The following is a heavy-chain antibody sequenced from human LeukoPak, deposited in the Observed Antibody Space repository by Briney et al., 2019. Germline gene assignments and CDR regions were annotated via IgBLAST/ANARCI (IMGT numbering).Heavy chain of an antibody. V-gene: IGHV1-2*02. J-gene: IGHJ4*02. CDR3: ARLWSGYYSPTPNVDY. CDR1: GYTFTSYD. Sequence: PGASVKVSCKASGYTFTSYDINWVRQATGQGLEWMGWINPNSGGTNYAQKFQGRVTMTRDTSISTAYMELSRLRSDDTAVYYCARLWSGYYSPTPNVDYWGQGTLVTVSS. D-gene: IGHD3-3*01. CDR2: INPNSGGT.